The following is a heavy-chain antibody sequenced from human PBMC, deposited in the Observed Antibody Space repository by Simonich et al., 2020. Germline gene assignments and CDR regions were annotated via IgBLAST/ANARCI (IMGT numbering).Heavy chain of an antibody. CDR2: KNPNSGGK. CDR1: GYTFTGYY. Sequence: QVQLVQSGAEVKKPGASVKVSCKASGYTFTGYYMHWVRQAPGQGLEWMGWKNPNSGGKNHAQKFQGRVTMNRDTSISTAYMELSRLRSDDTAVYYCARSHIAAAGTGYFQHWGQGTLVTVSS. J-gene: IGHJ1*01. D-gene: IGHD6-13*01. V-gene: IGHV1-2*02. CDR3: ARSHIAAAGTGYFQH.